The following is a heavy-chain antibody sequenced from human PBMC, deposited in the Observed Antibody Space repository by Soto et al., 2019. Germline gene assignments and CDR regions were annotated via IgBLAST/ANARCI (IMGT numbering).Heavy chain of an antibody. D-gene: IGHD3-16*01. CDR1: GFTFRSYV. J-gene: IGHJ4*02. CDR2: TSYDGSNN. V-gene: IGHV3-33*05. Sequence: QVQLVESGGGVVQPGTSLRLSCVGSGFTFRSYVIHWVRQAPGKGLEWVALTSYDGSNNFYGDSVKGRFTISRHNSMKTVELQMASLRCEDTALYYCARWGTTGGLDVWGQGTLVSVSS. CDR3: ARWGTTGGLDV.